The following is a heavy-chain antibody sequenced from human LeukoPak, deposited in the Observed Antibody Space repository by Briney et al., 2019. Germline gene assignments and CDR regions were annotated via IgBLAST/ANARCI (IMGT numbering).Heavy chain of an antibody. Sequence: SDTLSLTCTVSGGSISRYYWSWIRQPAGKGLEWIGRIYTSGSTNYNPSLKSRVTMSVDTSKNQFSLKLSSVTAADTAVYYCGGSSSGWSNWFDPWGQGTLVTVSS. CDR1: GGSISRYY. J-gene: IGHJ5*02. CDR3: GGSSSGWSNWFDP. CDR2: IYTSGST. V-gene: IGHV4-4*07. D-gene: IGHD6-19*01.